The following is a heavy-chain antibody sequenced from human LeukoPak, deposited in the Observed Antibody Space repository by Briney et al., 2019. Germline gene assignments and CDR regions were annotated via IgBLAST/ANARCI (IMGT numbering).Heavy chain of an antibody. CDR3: ARDPMKYDILTGFYS. Sequence: PGGSLRLSCAASGFSVSTNYMSWVRQAPGKGLEWVSSIISDSAVTHYADSVRGRFTVSRDNAKNSVYLQMTGLKVDDTAIYYCARDPMKYDILTGFYSWGQGVLVTVSS. D-gene: IGHD3-9*01. J-gene: IGHJ4*02. CDR2: IISDSAVT. CDR1: GFSVSTNY. V-gene: IGHV3-21*01.